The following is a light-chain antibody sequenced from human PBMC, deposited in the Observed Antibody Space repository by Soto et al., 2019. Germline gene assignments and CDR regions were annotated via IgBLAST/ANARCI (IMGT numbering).Light chain of an antibody. J-gene: IGLJ2*01. CDR3: NSYTSSSTLL. Sequence: QSVLTQPASVSGSPGQSITISCTGTSSDVGGYNYVSWYQQHPGKAPKLMIYDVSNRPSGVSNRFSGSKSGNTASLTISGLQAEDEADYYCNSYTSSSTLLFGGRTKVTVL. CDR2: DVS. CDR1: SSDVGGYNY. V-gene: IGLV2-14*01.